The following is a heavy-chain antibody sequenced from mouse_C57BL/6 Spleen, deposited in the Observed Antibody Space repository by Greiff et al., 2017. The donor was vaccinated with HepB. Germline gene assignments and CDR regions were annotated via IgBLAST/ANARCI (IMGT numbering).Heavy chain of an antibody. CDR1: GYTFTDYN. D-gene: IGHD4-1*01. CDR3: ARLGGGYYAMDY. J-gene: IGHJ4*01. V-gene: IGHV1-22*01. Sequence: EVQLQQSGPELVKPGASAKMSCKASGYTFTDYNMHWVKQSHGKSLERIGYINPNNGGTSYNQKFKGKATLTVNKSSSTAYMELRTLTSVDSAVYYCARLGGGYYAMDYWGQGASVTVSS. CDR2: INPNNGGT.